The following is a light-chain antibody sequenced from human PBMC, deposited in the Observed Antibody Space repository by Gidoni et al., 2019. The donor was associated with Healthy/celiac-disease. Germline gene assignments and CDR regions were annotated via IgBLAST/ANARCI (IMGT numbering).Light chain of an antibody. Sequence: SYQLTPPPPVSVSPGQTARITCSGDALPKQYAYWYQQKPGQATVLVIYKDSERPSGIPERFAGSSSGTTVTLTISGVQAEDEADYYCQSADSSGTYVFGTGTKVTVL. V-gene: IGLV3-25*03. CDR2: KDS. CDR1: ALPKQY. CDR3: QSADSSGTYV. J-gene: IGLJ1*01.